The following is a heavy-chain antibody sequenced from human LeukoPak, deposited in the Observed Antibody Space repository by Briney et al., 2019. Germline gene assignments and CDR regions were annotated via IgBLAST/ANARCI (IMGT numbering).Heavy chain of an antibody. V-gene: IGHV3-13*01. Sequence: LPGGSLRLSCAASGFTFSSYDMHWVRHATGKGLEWVSAIGTAGDTYYPGSVKGRFTISRENAKNSLYLQMNSLRAGDTAVYYCARSTGEGLELPPAFDYWGQGTLVTVSS. CDR3: ARSTGEGLELPPAFDY. J-gene: IGHJ4*02. CDR1: GFTFSSYD. D-gene: IGHD1-7*01. CDR2: IGTAGDT.